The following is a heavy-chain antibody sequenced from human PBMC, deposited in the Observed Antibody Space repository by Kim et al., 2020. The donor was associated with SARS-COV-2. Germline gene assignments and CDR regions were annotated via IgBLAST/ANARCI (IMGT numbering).Heavy chain of an antibody. CDR1: GFTFSSYG. CDR3: ARGGFKRRDYYYYMDV. J-gene: IGHJ6*03. CDR2: ISYDGSNK. Sequence: GGSLRLSCAASGFTFSSYGMHWVRQAPGKGLEWVAVISYDGSNKYYADSVKGRFTISRDNSKNTLYLQMNSLRAEDTAVYYCARGGFKRRDYYYYMDVWGKGTTVTVSS. D-gene: IGHD3-10*01. V-gene: IGHV3-30*03.